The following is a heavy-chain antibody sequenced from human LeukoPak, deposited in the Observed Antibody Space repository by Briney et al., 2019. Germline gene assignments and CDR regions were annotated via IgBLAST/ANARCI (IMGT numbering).Heavy chain of an antibody. CDR2: ISETSSFM. V-gene: IGHV3-48*01. J-gene: IGHJ4*02. CDR1: GFTFKNSA. Sequence: GGSLRLSCAASGFTFKNSAMSWVRQAPGKGLEWISYISETSSFMYYADSVKGRFTISRDNAKNSLYLQMSSLRAEDTAVYYCARRLDCWGQGTLVTVSS. CDR3: ARRLDC.